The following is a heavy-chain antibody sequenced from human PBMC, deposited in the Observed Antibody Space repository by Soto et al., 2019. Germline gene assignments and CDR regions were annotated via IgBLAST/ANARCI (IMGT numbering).Heavy chain of an antibody. Sequence: EVQLLESGGGLVKPGGSLRLSCAASGFTFSSYAMSWVRQAPGKGLEWVSAISGSGGSTYYEDSVKGRFTISRDNSKNPLYLKMNSLRAEDTAVYYCAKDHDYYNSSGYYLWYFDYWGQGTLVTVSS. D-gene: IGHD3-22*01. J-gene: IGHJ4*02. V-gene: IGHV3-23*01. CDR1: GFTFSSYA. CDR3: AKDHDYYNSSGYYLWYFDY. CDR2: ISGSGGST.